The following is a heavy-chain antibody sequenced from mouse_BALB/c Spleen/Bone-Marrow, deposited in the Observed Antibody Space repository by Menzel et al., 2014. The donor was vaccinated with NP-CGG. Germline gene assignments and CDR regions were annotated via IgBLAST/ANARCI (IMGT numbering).Heavy chain of an antibody. CDR2: ISTYSGNT. CDR1: GYTFTAYA. Sequence: QVQLQQSGPELVRPGVSVKLSCKGSGYTFTAYAMHWVKQSHATSLEWIGLISTYSGNTHYNQNFKGKATMTVDKSSSTAYMELARLTSEDSAIYYCARNFYGSSYFDYWGQGTTLTVSS. J-gene: IGHJ2*01. CDR3: ARNFYGSSYFDY. D-gene: IGHD1-1*01. V-gene: IGHV1-67*01.